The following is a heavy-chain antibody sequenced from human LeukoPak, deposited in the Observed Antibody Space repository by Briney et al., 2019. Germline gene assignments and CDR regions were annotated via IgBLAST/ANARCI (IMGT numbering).Heavy chain of an antibody. CDR3: ARVTAAGTWTFDI. J-gene: IGHJ3*02. CDR2: MNPNSGNT. D-gene: IGHD6-13*01. Sequence: ASVKVSCKASGDTFIINDINWVRQATGQGLEWMGWMNPNSGNTGYAQKFQGRVTMTRNTSIGTAYMELTDLRSEDTAVYYCARVTAAGTWTFDIWGQGITVTVSS. CDR1: GDTFIIND. V-gene: IGHV1-8*01.